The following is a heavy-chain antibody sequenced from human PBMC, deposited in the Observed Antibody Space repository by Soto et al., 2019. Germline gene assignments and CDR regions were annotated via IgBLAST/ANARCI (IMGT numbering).Heavy chain of an antibody. CDR3: AILGTYYFDNYFDF. D-gene: IGHD3-22*01. V-gene: IGHV1-3*05. J-gene: IGHJ4*02. CDR2: INAGNGNT. CDR1: GYTLTRYS. Sequence: QVQLVQSGAEEMKPGASVKVSCKASGYTLTRYSIHWVRQAPGQRLEWMGWINAGNGNTKFSQKFQGRVTITRDTSASTAYMELLGLRSEDTAVYYCAILGTYYFDNYFDFWGQGTLVTVSS.